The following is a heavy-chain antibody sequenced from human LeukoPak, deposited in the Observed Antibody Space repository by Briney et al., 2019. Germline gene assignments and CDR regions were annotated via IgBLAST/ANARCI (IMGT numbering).Heavy chain of an antibody. Sequence: SETPSLTCTVSGGSISRYYWSWIRQPAGKGLEWIGRIYTSGSTNYNPSLKSRVTMSVDTSKNQFSLKLSSVTAADTAVYYCARVRNDLHFDYWGQGTLVTVSS. J-gene: IGHJ4*02. D-gene: IGHD1-1*01. V-gene: IGHV4-4*07. CDR2: IYTSGST. CDR1: GGSISRYY. CDR3: ARVRNDLHFDY.